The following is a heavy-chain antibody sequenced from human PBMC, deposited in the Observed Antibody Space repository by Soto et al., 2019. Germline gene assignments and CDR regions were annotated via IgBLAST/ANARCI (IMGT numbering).Heavy chain of an antibody. CDR1: GYTFTSYY. CDR2: IYPSGGIT. D-gene: IGHD2-2*01. Sequence: ASATVSCNESGYTFTSYYMHWVRQAPGQGVEWRGIIYPSGGITCYAQKFQGRVTMARDTSIITVYMELSSLRSEDTAVYYCARADAICSSTSCYAAQVDDPFDIWGQVTMVTVSS. V-gene: IGHV1-46*01. CDR3: ARADAICSSTSCYAAQVDDPFDI. J-gene: IGHJ3*02.